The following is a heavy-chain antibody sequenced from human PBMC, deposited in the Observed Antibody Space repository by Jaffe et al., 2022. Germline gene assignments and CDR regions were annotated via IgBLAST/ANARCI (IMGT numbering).Heavy chain of an antibody. CDR2: IYTSGST. Sequence: QVQLQESGPGLVKPSQTLSLTCTVSGGSISSGSYYWSWIRQPAGKGLEWIGRIYTSGSTNYNPSLKSRVTISVDTSKNQFSLKLSSVTAADTAVYYCARETIYYYDSSGYSYWGQGTLVTVSS. V-gene: IGHV4-61*02. J-gene: IGHJ4*02. CDR3: ARETIYYYDSSGYSY. CDR1: GGSISSGSYY. D-gene: IGHD3-22*01.